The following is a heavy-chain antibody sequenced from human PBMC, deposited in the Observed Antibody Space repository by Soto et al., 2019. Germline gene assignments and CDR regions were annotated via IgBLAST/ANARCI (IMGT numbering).Heavy chain of an antibody. CDR2: SSSNSAYI. V-gene: IGHV3-21*01. Sequence: EVPLVESGGGLVKPGGSLRLSCAASGFTFRSFTMNWVRQAPGKGLERVSTSSSNSAYIYYSDALRGSFTNSRDNVKNSRLLLMHSLRAEDTVVYYCTGDATRVSIPRGWFDPWGAGNGVTVSS. CDR3: TGDATRVSIPRGWFDP. CDR1: GFTFRSFT. J-gene: IGHJ5*02. D-gene: IGHD2-21*01.